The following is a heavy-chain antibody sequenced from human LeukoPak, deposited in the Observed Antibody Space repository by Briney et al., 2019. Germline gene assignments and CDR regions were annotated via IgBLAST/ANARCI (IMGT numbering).Heavy chain of an antibody. CDR3: ARGKDIDAGSYLAPLDY. Sequence: SVKVSCKASGGTFSSYAISWVRQAPGQGLEWMGGIIPIFGTANYAQKFQGRVTITADESTSTAYMELSSLRSEDTAVYYCARGKDIDAGSYLAPLDYWGQGTLVTVSS. V-gene: IGHV1-69*13. CDR2: IIPIFGTA. J-gene: IGHJ4*02. CDR1: GGTFSSYA. D-gene: IGHD1-26*01.